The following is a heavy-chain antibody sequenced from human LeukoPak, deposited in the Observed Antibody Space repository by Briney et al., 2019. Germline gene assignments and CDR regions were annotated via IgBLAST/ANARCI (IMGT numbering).Heavy chain of an antibody. Sequence: ASVKVSCKASGYTFTAYYMHWVRQAPGQGLEWMGIINPSGGSTSYAPKLQGRVTLTRDMSTSIVYMELSSLRSEDTAVYYCASAATSFAVSFPASWGQGTLVTVSS. CDR3: ASAATSFAVSFPAS. V-gene: IGHV1-46*04. D-gene: IGHD3-3*01. J-gene: IGHJ5*02. CDR1: GYTFTAYY. CDR2: INPSGGST.